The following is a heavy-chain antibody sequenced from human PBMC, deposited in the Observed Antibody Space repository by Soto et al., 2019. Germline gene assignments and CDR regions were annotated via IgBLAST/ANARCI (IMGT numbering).Heavy chain of an antibody. Sequence: PGGSLRLSCAASGFTFSSYGMHWVRQAPGKGLEWVAVISYDGRNKYYEDSVKGRFTISRDNSKNTLYLQMSSLRTEDTAVYYCVKDGSSGWPYYYCMDVWAQGTKVTVAS. CDR2: ISYDGRNK. J-gene: IGHJ6*02. CDR3: VKDGSSGWPYYYCMDV. V-gene: IGHV3-30*18. D-gene: IGHD6-19*01. CDR1: GFTFSSYG.